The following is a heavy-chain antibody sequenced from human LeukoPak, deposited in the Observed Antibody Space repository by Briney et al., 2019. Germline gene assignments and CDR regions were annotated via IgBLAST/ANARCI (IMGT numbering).Heavy chain of an antibody. CDR1: GYTFTNFA. CDR3: ARSGGGYSYGTELDY. D-gene: IGHD5-18*01. CDR2: MNPNSGNT. J-gene: IGHJ4*02. V-gene: IGHV1-8*02. Sequence: GASVKVSCKGSGYTFTNFAINWVRQAPGQGLEWMGWMNPNSGNTGYAQKFQGRVTMTRNTSISTAYMELSSLRSEDTAVYYCARSGGGYSYGTELDYWGQGTLVTVSS.